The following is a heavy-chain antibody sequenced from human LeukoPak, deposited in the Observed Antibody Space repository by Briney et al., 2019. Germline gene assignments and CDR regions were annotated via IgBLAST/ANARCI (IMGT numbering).Heavy chain of an antibody. Sequence: ASVKVSCKASGYTFTSYDINWVRQATGQGPEWMGVISPSGGSTTYAQKFQGRVTLTRDMSTSTDYLELSSLRSEDTAVYYCARDNSVRDEAWWFNPWGQGTLVTVSS. CDR3: ARDNSVRDEAWWFNP. J-gene: IGHJ5*02. D-gene: IGHD5-24*01. V-gene: IGHV1-46*01. CDR1: GYTFTSYD. CDR2: ISPSGGST.